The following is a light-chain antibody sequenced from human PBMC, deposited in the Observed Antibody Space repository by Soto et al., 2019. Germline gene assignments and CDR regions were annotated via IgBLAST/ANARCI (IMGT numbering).Light chain of an antibody. V-gene: IGKV3-20*01. Sequence: EIVLTQSPGTLSLSPGERATLSCRASQNVTSRYLAWYQQKPGQAPRLLIFGAFSRATGIPDWFSGSGSGTDFTLTISRLEPEDFAVYYCQHYGTSHTFGQGTKLE. J-gene: IGKJ2*01. CDR1: QNVTSRY. CDR2: GAF. CDR3: QHYGTSHT.